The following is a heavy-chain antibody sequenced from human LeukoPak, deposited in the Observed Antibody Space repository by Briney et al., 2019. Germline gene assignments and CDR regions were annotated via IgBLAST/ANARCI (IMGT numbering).Heavy chain of an antibody. V-gene: IGHV3-20*04. Sequence: GGSLRLSCAASRFTFDDYGMSWVRQAPGKGLEWVSGINWNGGSTGYVDSVKGRFTISRDNAKKFLYLQMNSLRAEDTALYYCARVVLSRGERDYWGQGTLVTVSS. CDR2: INWNGGST. CDR3: ARVVLSRGERDY. CDR1: RFTFDDYG. D-gene: IGHD5-24*01. J-gene: IGHJ4*02.